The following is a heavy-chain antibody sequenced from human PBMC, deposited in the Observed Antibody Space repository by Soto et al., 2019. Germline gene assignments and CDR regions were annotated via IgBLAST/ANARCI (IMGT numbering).Heavy chain of an antibody. D-gene: IGHD1-26*01. J-gene: IGHJ4*02. Sequence: SLPRTVSGGNSGSDGRHWVSKDQGKGLAWVSRLHSDGWTTSYADSVNGRFTISRDNAKNTLYLQMNSLRAEDTAVFYCAKDMGRWGLPVSAFWGQRTLV. V-gene: IGHV3-74*01. CDR1: GGNSGSDG. CDR3: AKDMGRWGLPVSAF. CDR2: LHSDGWTT.